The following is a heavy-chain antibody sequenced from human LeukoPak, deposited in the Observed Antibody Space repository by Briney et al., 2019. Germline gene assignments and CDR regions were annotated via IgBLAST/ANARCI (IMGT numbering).Heavy chain of an antibody. CDR2: INPLRGIT. CDR3: TRTIGYRPVAGLKGKWFDP. CDR1: GYTFTDYY. V-gene: IGHV1-46*01. J-gene: IGHJ5*02. D-gene: IGHD6-19*01. Sequence: GASVTVSCMASGYTFTDYYVHWVRQAPGLGLEWMGIINPLRGITIYAQKFQGRVTMTSDTSTNTVYMELSSLISEDTAVYYCTRTIGYRPVAGLKGKWFDPWGQGTLVTVSS.